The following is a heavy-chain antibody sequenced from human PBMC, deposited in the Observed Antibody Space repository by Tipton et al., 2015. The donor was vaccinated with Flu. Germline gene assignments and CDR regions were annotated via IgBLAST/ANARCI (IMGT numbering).Heavy chain of an antibody. CDR1: GGSISSSSYY. CDR3: ARHIGGYDLPAFDI. Sequence: VKPSETLSLTCTVSGGSISSSSYYWGWIRQPPGKGLEWIGSIYYSGSTYYNPSLKSRVTISVDTSKNQFSLKLSSVTAADTAVYYCARHIGGYDLPAFDIWGQGTMVTVSS. CDR2: IYYSGST. D-gene: IGHD5-12*01. J-gene: IGHJ3*02. V-gene: IGHV4-39*01.